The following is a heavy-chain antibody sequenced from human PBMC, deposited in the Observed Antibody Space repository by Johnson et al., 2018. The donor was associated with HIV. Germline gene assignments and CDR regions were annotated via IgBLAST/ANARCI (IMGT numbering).Heavy chain of an antibody. Sequence: VQLVESGGDLVQPGGSLRLSCAASGFTVSNNYMNWVRQAPGKGLEWVSVIHSGGNTFYADSVKGRFTISRDNAKNSLYLQMNSLRAEDTAVYYCTRNQWIELWRDAFDIWGQGTMVTVSS. D-gene: IGHD5-18*01. J-gene: IGHJ3*02. CDR1: GFTVSNNY. CDR2: IHSGGNT. CDR3: TRNQWIELWRDAFDI. V-gene: IGHV3-66*01.